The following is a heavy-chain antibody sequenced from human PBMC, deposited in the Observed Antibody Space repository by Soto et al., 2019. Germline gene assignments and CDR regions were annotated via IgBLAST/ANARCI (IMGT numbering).Heavy chain of an antibody. V-gene: IGHV1-18*01. CDR2: ISAYNGNT. D-gene: IGHD3-22*01. J-gene: IGHJ4*02. Sequence: GASVKVSFKAPGYTFTSYGISWVLQAPGQGLEWMGWISAYNGNTNYAQKLQGRVTMTTDTSTSTAYMELRSLRSDDAAVYYCARDPATLLPSDYWGQGTLVTVSS. CDR3: ARDPATLLPSDY. CDR1: GYTFTSYG.